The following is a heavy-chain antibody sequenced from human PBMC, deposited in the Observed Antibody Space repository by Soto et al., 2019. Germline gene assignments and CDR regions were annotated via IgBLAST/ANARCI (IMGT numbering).Heavy chain of an antibody. CDR1: GGSFSGYY. CDR2: INHSGST. Sequence: QVQLQQWGAGLLKPSETLSLTCAVYGGSFSGYYWSWIRQPPGKGLEWIGEINHSGSTNYNPSLKSRVTISVDTSKNHLSLKLSSVTAADTAVYYCARGQGPIDIWGQGTMVTVSS. J-gene: IGHJ3*02. V-gene: IGHV4-34*01. CDR3: ARGQGPIDI.